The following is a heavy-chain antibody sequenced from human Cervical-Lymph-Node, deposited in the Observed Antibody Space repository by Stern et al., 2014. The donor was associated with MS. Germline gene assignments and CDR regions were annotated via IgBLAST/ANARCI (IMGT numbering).Heavy chain of an antibody. Sequence: QVTLKESGPTLVKPTQTLTLTCTFSGFSLSTNGVGGGGSLSPPERPRGGLALIYWDDDKRYSPSLKSRLTITKDTSKNQVVLTMTNVDPMDTATYYCAHRLRRMSLSFDYWGQGTLVTVSS. V-gene: IGHV2-5*02. D-gene: IGHD3/OR15-3a*01. J-gene: IGHJ4*02. CDR2: IYWDDDK. CDR1: GFSLSTNGVG. CDR3: AHRLRRMSLSFDY.